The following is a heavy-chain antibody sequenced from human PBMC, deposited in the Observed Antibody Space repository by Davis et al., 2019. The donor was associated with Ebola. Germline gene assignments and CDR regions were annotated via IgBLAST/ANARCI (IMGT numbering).Heavy chain of an antibody. Sequence: MPSETLSLTCAVYGASFSGYYWRWIRQPPGKGLEWIGSIYYSGSTYYNPSLKSRVTISVDTSKNQFSLKLSSVTAADTAVYYCARHFGYGGKYYFDYWGQGTLVTVSS. CDR3: ARHFGYGGKYYFDY. CDR2: IYYSGST. D-gene: IGHD4-23*01. J-gene: IGHJ4*02. V-gene: IGHV4-39*01. CDR1: GASFSGYY.